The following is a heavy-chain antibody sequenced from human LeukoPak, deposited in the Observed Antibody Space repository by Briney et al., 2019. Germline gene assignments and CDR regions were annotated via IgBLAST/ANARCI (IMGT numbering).Heavy chain of an antibody. V-gene: IGHV4-59*01. CDR3: ASGSYSLSWFDP. Sequence: SETLSLTCTVSGGSISSYYWSWIRQPPGKGLGWIGYIYYSGSTNYNPSLKSRVTISVDTSKNQFSLKLSSVTAADTAVYYCASGSYSLSWFDPWGQGTLVTVSS. D-gene: IGHD1-26*01. CDR1: GGSISSYY. CDR2: IYYSGST. J-gene: IGHJ5*02.